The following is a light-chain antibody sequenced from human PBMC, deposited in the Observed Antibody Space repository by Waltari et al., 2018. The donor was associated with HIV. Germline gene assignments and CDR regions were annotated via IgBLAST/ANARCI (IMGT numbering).Light chain of an antibody. CDR1: QSVLNSANKENY. V-gene: IGKV4-1*01. J-gene: IGKJ3*01. CDR3: QQYYSSPFG. Sequence: DIVLTQSPDSLAVSLGERAAIDSRSSQSVLNSANKENYLAWYQQKPGQPPKLLIYWASTRESGVPDRFSGRASGTDFTLTISSLQAEDVAVYYCQQYYSSPFGFGPGTRVDIK. CDR2: WAS.